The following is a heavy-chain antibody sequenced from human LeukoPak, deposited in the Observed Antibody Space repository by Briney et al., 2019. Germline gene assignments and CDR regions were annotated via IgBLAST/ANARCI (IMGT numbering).Heavy chain of an antibody. D-gene: IGHD3-22*01. Sequence: GESLTLSCTGSGYSFTIYWIGWVRQMPGKGLEWMGIIYPGDSDTRYSPSFQGQVTISADKSISTAYLQWSSLKASDTAMYYCARLSPPRYDSSGYHPAFDIWGQGTMVTVSS. J-gene: IGHJ3*02. CDR2: IYPGDSDT. V-gene: IGHV5-51*01. CDR1: GYSFTIYW. CDR3: ARLSPPRYDSSGYHPAFDI.